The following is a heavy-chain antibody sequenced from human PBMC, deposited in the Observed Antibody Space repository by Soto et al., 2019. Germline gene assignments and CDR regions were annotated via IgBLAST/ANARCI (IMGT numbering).Heavy chain of an antibody. V-gene: IGHV1-69*06. CDR2: IIPIFGTA. CDR1: GGTSSSYA. Sequence: GASVKVSCKASGGTSSSYAISWVRQAPGQGLEWMGGIIPIFGTANYAQKFQGRVTITADKSTSTAYMELSSLRSEDTAVYYCAREDSSGYYYWGQGTLVTVSS. J-gene: IGHJ4*02. D-gene: IGHD3-22*01. CDR3: AREDSSGYYY.